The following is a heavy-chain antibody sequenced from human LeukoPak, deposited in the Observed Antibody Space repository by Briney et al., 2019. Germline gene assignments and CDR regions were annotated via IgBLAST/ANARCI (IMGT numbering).Heavy chain of an antibody. CDR2: INPNSGGT. V-gene: IGHV1-2*02. J-gene: IGHJ5*02. CDR1: GYTFTGYY. CDR3: ARDYAAEYQLAGWNWFDP. Sequence: ASVKVSCKASGYTFTGYYMHWVRQAPGQGLEWMGWINPNSGGTNYAQKFQGRVTMTRDTSISTAYMELSRLRSDDTAVYYCARDYAAEYQLAGWNWFDPWGQGTLVTVSS. D-gene: IGHD2-2*01.